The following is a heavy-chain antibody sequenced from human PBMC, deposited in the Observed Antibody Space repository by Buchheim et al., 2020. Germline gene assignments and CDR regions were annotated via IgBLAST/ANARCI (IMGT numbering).Heavy chain of an antibody. V-gene: IGHV3-30*18. CDR3: AKGIIVELHPDAFDI. CDR2: ISYDGSNK. Sequence: QVQLVESGGGVVQPGRSLRLSCAASGFTFSSYGMHWVRQAPGKGLEWVAVISYDGSNKYYADSVKGRFTISRDNSKNTLYLQMNSLRAEDTAVYYCAKGIIVELHPDAFDIWGQGT. J-gene: IGHJ3*02. D-gene: IGHD1-7*01. CDR1: GFTFSSYG.